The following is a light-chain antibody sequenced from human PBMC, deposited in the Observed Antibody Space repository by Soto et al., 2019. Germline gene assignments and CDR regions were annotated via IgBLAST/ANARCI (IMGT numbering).Light chain of an antibody. CDR1: QSVSSGY. V-gene: IGKV3-20*01. CDR2: RAF. J-gene: IGKJ1*01. CDR3: QQYVASPPSWT. Sequence: EIVLTQSPGTLSLSPGERATLSCRSSQSVSSGYLAWYQQKPGQAPRLLIFRAFNRATGIPDRFSGSGSGTDFTLTISRLEPEDFAVYYCQQYVASPPSWTFGQGTKVEIK.